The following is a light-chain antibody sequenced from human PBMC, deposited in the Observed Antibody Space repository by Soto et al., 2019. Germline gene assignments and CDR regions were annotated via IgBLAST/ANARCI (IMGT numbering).Light chain of an antibody. Sequence: QSALTQPASVSGSPGQSITISCTGTRRDVGGYNYVSWYQQYPGKSPKLLIYEVTHRPSGVSNRFSGSKSGTTASLTISGLQAEDEAEYYCSSYTISNTLPFVFGTGTKLTVL. J-gene: IGLJ1*01. CDR1: RRDVGGYNY. CDR2: EVT. V-gene: IGLV2-14*01. CDR3: SSYTISNTLPFV.